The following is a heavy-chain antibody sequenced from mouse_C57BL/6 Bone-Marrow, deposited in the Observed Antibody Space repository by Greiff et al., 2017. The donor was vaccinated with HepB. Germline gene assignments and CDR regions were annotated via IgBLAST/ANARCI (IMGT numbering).Heavy chain of an antibody. CDR2: INPYNGGT. Sequence: EVQLQQSGPVLVKPGASVKMSCKASGYTFTDYYMNWVKQSHGKSLEWLGVINPYNGGTSYNQKFKGKATLTVDKSSSTAYMELNSLTSEDSAVYYCARRVDYDYDSFAYWGQGTLVTVSA. V-gene: IGHV1-19*01. CDR1: GYTFTDYY. D-gene: IGHD2-4*01. J-gene: IGHJ3*01. CDR3: ARRVDYDYDSFAY.